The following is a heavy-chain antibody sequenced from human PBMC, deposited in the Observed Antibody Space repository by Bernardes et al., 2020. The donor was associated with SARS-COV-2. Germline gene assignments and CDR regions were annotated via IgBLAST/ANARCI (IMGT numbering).Heavy chain of an antibody. J-gene: IGHJ4*02. D-gene: IGHD3-10*01. Sequence: SETLSLTCTVSGGSISSSDWSWIRQPPGKGLEWIGCISNSGITDYNPSLKSRATISIDTSKNQFSLNLSSVTAADTAVYYCAKIETTMFQGINYFDHWGQGSRVTVSS. V-gene: IGHV4-59*01. CDR2: ISNSGIT. CDR1: GGSISSSD. CDR3: AKIETTMFQGINYFDH.